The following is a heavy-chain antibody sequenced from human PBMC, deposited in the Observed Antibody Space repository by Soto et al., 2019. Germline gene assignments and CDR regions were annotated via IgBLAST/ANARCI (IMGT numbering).Heavy chain of an antibody. J-gene: IGHJ6*02. V-gene: IGHV3-7*05. CDR3: ARELLWFGELRRYYYYGMDV. Sequence: WGSLRLSCAASGFTFSSYWMSWVRQAPGKGLEWVANIKQDGSEKYYVDSVKGRFTISRDNAKNSLYLQMNSLRAEDTAVYYCARELLWFGELRRYYYYGMDVWGQGTTVTVSS. D-gene: IGHD3-10*01. CDR2: IKQDGSEK. CDR1: GFTFSSYW.